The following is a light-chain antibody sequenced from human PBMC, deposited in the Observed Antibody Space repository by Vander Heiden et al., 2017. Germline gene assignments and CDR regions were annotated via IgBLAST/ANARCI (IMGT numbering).Light chain of an antibody. CDR2: GAS. V-gene: IGKV3-15*01. CDR3: QQYHNWPPYT. Sequence: EVVMTQSPATLSVSPGERATLSCRASQSISSNLAWYQQKLGQAPRLLLYGASTRATGVPARFSGSGSGTEFTLTISSLQSEDFAVYYCQQYHNWPPYTFGQGTELEIK. J-gene: IGKJ2*01. CDR1: QSISSN.